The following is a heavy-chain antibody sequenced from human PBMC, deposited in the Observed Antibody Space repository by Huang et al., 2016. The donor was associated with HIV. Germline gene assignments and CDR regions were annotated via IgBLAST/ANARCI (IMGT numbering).Heavy chain of an antibody. CDR1: GFTFIDFA. CDR3: AKEPSSPYGDSYFEQ. CDR2: MRGSGHST. J-gene: IGHJ4*02. V-gene: IGHV3-23*01. D-gene: IGHD4-17*01. Sequence: EVQLLESGGGLVQPGGSLRLSCAASGFTFIDFAMCWVRQAPGKGLEGDSAMRGSGHSTYYADSVKGRFTISRDNSKNNLYLQMNKLRVEDTAVYFCAKEPSSPYGDSYFEQWGQGTLVTVSP.